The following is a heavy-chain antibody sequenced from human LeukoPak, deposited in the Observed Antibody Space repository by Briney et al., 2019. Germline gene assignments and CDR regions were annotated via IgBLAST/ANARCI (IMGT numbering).Heavy chain of an antibody. Sequence: SVKVSSKASGGTFSSYAISWVRQAPGQGLEWMGRIIPILGIANYAQKFQGRVTITADKSTSTAYMELSSLRSEDTAVYYCARTGVEMATINYYYYGMDVWGQGTTVTVSS. D-gene: IGHD5-24*01. V-gene: IGHV1-69*04. CDR3: ARTGVEMATINYYYYGMDV. CDR1: GGTFSSYA. J-gene: IGHJ6*02. CDR2: IIPILGIA.